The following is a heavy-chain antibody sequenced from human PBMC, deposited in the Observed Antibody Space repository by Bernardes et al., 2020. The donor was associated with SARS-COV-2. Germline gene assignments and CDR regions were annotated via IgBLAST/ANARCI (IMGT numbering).Heavy chain of an antibody. D-gene: IGHD3-3*01. V-gene: IGHV1-24*01. Sequence: ASVKVSCKVSGYTLPELSMHWVRQAPGKGLEWMGGFDPEDGETIYAQKFQGRVTMTEDTSTDTAYMELSSLRSEDTAVYYCATESVLLRFSQNWFDPWGQGTLVTVSS. CDR2: FDPEDGET. CDR1: GYTLPELS. CDR3: ATESVLLRFSQNWFDP. J-gene: IGHJ5*02.